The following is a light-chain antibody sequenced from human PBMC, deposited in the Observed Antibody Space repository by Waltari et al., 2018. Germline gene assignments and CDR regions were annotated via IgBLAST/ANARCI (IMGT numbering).Light chain of an antibody. CDR2: EVS. CDR3: MQGIDYPRT. Sequence: DIVMTQTPLSLPVPLGEPASISCRASQSLLDSEDGNTYLDWYLQKPGQSPQLLIYEVSNRASGVPDRFSGSGSDTDFTLKISRVEAEDVGIYYCMQGIDYPRTFGQGTKVEIK. J-gene: IGKJ1*01. V-gene: IGKV2-40*01. CDR1: QSLLDSEDGNTY.